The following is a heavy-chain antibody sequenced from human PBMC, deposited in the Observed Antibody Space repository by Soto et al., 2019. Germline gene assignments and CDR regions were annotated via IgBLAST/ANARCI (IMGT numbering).Heavy chain of an antibody. V-gene: IGHV5-51*01. Sequence: PGESLKISCKGSGYSFTSYWVGWVRQMPGKGLEWMGIIYPCDSDTRYSPSFQGQVTISADKSISTAYLQWSSLKASDTAMYYCAGTRGYCSSTSCYRNWSDAFDYWGQGILVTVSS. J-gene: IGHJ4*02. CDR2: IYPCDSDT. CDR1: GYSFTSYW. D-gene: IGHD2-2*02. CDR3: AGTRGYCSSTSCYRNWSDAFDY.